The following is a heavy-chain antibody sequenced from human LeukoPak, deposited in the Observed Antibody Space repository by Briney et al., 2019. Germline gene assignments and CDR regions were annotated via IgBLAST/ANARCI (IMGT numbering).Heavy chain of an antibody. V-gene: IGHV4-38-2*02. CDR2: IYHSGNT. Sequence: SETLSLTCTVSGYSISSSYYWGWIRQPPGKGLEWIGSIYHSGNTYYNPSLKSRVTVSVGTSKNQFSLKLSSVTAADTAVYYCASLRERSYYARGFDYWGQGTLVTVSS. D-gene: IGHD1-26*01. CDR1: GYSISSSYY. J-gene: IGHJ4*02. CDR3: ASLRERSYYARGFDY.